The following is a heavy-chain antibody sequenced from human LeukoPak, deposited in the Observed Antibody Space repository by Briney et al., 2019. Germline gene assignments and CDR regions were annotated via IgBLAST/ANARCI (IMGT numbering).Heavy chain of an antibody. Sequence: GGSLRHSCAASGFTFSSYGMHWVRQAPGKGLEWVSAISGSGGSTYYADSVKGRFTISRDNSKNTLYLQMNSLRAEDTAVYYCAKDQYYYDSSGYPRDAFDIWGQGTMVTVSS. CDR1: GFTFSSYG. J-gene: IGHJ3*02. CDR3: AKDQYYYDSSGYPRDAFDI. V-gene: IGHV3-23*01. D-gene: IGHD3-22*01. CDR2: ISGSGGST.